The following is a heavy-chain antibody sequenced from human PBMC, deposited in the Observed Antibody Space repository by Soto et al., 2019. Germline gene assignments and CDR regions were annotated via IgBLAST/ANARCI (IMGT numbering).Heavy chain of an antibody. CDR2: INTHGSSP. Sequence: GVSLILSFPPSGFTFSTHWIHWVLPPPGKGLVCVSRINTHGSSPSYADSENGRFTISRDNAKNTLYLQMNSLRADDTAVFFCAKACDLNRFDSWGQGTSVPVSS. CDR3: AKACDLNRFDS. J-gene: IGHJ5*01. V-gene: IGHV3-74*01. CDR1: GFTFSTHW.